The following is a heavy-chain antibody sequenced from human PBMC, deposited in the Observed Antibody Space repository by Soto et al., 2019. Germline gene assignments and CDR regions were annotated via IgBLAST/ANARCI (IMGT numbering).Heavy chain of an antibody. CDR2: MNPNSGNT. J-gene: IGHJ6*02. CDR1: GYTFTSYD. V-gene: IGHV1-8*01. D-gene: IGHD3-10*01. Sequence: QVQLVQSGAEVKKPGASVKVSCKASGYTFTSYDINWVRQATGQGLEWMGWMNPNSGNTGYAQKFQGRVTMTRNTSISTAYMELSSLRSEDTAVYYCARAGANIHYYYYGIDVWGQGTTVTVSS. CDR3: ARAGANIHYYYYGIDV.